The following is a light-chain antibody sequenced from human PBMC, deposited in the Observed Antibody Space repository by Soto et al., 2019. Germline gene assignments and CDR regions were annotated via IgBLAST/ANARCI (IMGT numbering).Light chain of an antibody. Sequence: DVVLTQSPLSLSATPGQPASISCKSSQSLMHSNGQTYLYWYLQKPGQPPQLLISEVSNRFSGVPDRFSGSGSGTDFILKISRVEAEDVGIYYCMQSIQLPWTFGQGTKVEIK. CDR2: EVS. CDR3: MQSIQLPWT. CDR1: QSLMHSNGQTY. J-gene: IGKJ1*01. V-gene: IGKV2D-29*01.